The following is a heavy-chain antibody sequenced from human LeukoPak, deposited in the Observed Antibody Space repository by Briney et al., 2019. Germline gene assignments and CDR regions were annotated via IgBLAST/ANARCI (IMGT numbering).Heavy chain of an antibody. CDR3: VRATAGDVDY. D-gene: IGHD3-16*01. J-gene: IGHJ4*02. V-gene: IGHV1-18*04. CDR1: GYTFTSYG. Sequence: ASVKVSCKASGYTFTSYGISWVRQAPGQGLEWMGWISAYNGDTNYAQKLQGRVTMTTDTSTTTVYMELRSLRSDDTAMYFCVRATAGDVDYWGQGTLVTVSS. CDR2: ISAYNGDT.